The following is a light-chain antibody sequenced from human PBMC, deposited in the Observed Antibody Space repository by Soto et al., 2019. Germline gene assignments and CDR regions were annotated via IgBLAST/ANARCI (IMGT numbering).Light chain of an antibody. V-gene: IGKV3-20*01. CDR1: QSVSSSY. J-gene: IGKJ3*01. CDR3: QQYGSSPFT. CDR2: GAS. Sequence: EIVLTQSPATLSLSPGERANLSCRASQSVSSSYLAWYQQKPGQAPRLLIYGASSWATGIPDRFSGSGSGTDFTLTISRLEPEDFAVYYCQQYGSSPFTFGPGTKVDIK.